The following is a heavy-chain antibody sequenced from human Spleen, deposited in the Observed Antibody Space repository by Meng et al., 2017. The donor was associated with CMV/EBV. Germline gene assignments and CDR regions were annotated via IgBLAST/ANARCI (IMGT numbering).Heavy chain of an antibody. J-gene: IGHJ6*02. V-gene: IGHV3-53*01. D-gene: IGHD2-15*01. Sequence: GESLKISCAASGFSVSSNDMSWVRQAPGKGLEWVSVIYSGGSTYYADSVKGRFTTSRDNSKNTLYLQMNSLRAEDTAVYYCARGGDIDGMDVWGQGTTVTVSS. CDR2: IYSGGST. CDR3: ARGGDIDGMDV. CDR1: GFSVSSND.